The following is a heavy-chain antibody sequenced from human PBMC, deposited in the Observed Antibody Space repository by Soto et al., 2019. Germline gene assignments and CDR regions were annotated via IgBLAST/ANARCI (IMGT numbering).Heavy chain of an antibody. J-gene: IGHJ4*02. CDR1: GFTFSSYG. V-gene: IGHV3-30*18. Sequence: PGGSLRLSCAASGFTFSSYGMHWVRQAPGKGLEWVAVISYDGSNKYYADSVKGRFTISRDNSKNTLYLQMNSLRAEDTAVYYCAKYRFSSGWHNFDYWGQGTLVTVS. D-gene: IGHD6-19*01. CDR3: AKYRFSSGWHNFDY. CDR2: ISYDGSNK.